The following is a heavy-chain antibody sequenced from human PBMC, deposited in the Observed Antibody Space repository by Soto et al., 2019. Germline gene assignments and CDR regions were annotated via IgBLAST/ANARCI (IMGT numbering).Heavy chain of an antibody. V-gene: IGHV3-21*01. CDR2: ISSSSSYI. Sequence: EVQLVESGGGLVKPGGSLRLSCAASGFTFSSYSMNWVRQAPGKGLEWVSSISSSSSYIYYADSVKGRFTISRDNAKNSLYLQMNSLRAEDTAVYYCARVGGSYLGGFDYWGQGTLVTVSS. D-gene: IGHD1-26*01. CDR3: ARVGGSYLGGFDY. J-gene: IGHJ4*02. CDR1: GFTFSSYS.